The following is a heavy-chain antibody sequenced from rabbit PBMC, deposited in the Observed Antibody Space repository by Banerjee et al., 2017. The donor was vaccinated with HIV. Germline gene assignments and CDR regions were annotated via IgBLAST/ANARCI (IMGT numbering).Heavy chain of an antibody. Sequence: QEQLEESGGELVKPEGSLTITCTASGFSFNNNYVMSWVRQAPGKGLELIACIYAGSSDSTYYASWAKGRFTISKTSSTTVTLQMTSLTAADSATYFCARDLAGVIGWNFNLWGQGTLVTVS. V-gene: IGHV1S45*01. CDR1: GFSFNNNYV. J-gene: IGHJ4*01. D-gene: IGHD4-1*01. CDR3: ARDLAGVIGWNFNL. CDR2: IYAGSSDST.